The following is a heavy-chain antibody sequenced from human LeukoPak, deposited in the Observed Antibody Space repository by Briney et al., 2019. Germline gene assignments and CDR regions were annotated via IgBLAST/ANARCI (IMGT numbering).Heavy chain of an antibody. CDR3: ARRGVVAPPDANF. CDR1: GGSFSGYY. CDR2: INHSGST. D-gene: IGHD2-15*01. J-gene: IGHJ1*01. V-gene: IGHV4-34*01. Sequence: SETLSLTCAVYGGSFSGYYWSWIRQPPGKGLEWIGEINHSGSTNYNPSLRSRVSISVDTSKNQFTLKLSSVTAADTAVYYCARRGVVAPPDANFWGEGTSDTLSS.